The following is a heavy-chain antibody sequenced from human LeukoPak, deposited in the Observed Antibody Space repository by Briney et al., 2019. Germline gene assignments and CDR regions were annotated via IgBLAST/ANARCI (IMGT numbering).Heavy chain of an antibody. D-gene: IGHD4-17*01. CDR1: GGSISSGGYY. J-gene: IGHJ4*02. V-gene: IGHV4-31*03. Sequence: SETLSLTCTVSGGSISSGGYYWSWIRQHPGKGLEWIGYIYYSGSTYYNPSLKSRVTISVDTSKNQFSLKLSSVTAADTAVYYCARGYDYGDYPIDYWGQGTLVTVSS. CDR3: ARGYDYGDYPIDY. CDR2: IYYSGST.